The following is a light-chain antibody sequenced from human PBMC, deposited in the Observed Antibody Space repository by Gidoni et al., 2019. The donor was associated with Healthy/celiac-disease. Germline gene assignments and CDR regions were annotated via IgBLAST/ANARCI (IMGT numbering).Light chain of an antibody. V-gene: IGLV1-40*01. CDR2: GNS. CDR3: QSYDSSLSGVV. CDR1: STNNGAGYD. Sequence: QSVLTQPPPVPGPPGQRGTIPSTGSSTNNGAGYDVHWYQQLPGTAPKLLIYGNSNRPSGVPDRFSGSKSGTSASLAITGLQAEDEADYYCQSYDSSLSGVVFGGGTKLTV. J-gene: IGLJ2*01.